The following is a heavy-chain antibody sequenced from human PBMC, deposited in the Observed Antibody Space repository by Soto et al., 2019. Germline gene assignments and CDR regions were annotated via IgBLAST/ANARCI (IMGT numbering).Heavy chain of an antibody. V-gene: IGHV3-15*07. Sequence: EVQLVESGGGLVKPGGSLRLSCAASGFTFSNAWMNWVRQAPGKGLEWVGRIKSKTDGGTTDYAAPVKGRFTISRDDSKNTLYLQMNSLNTVDTAVYYCTTQIVLMVYAPDYWGQGTLVNVS. CDR2: IKSKTDGGTT. D-gene: IGHD2-8*01. CDR3: TTQIVLMVYAPDY. CDR1: GFTFSNAW. J-gene: IGHJ4*02.